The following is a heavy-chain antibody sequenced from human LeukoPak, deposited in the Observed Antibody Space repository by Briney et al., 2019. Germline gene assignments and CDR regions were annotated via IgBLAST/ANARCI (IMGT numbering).Heavy chain of an antibody. D-gene: IGHD3-22*01. J-gene: IGHJ4*02. CDR1: GGSFSGYY. V-gene: IGHV4-34*01. CDR3: AREPYYYDSSGYRY. Sequence: SETLSLTCAVYGGSFSGYYWSWIRQPPGKGLEWIGEINHSGSTNYNPSLKSRVTISVDTSKNQFSLKLSSVTAADTAVYYCAREPYYYDSSGYRYWGQGTLVTVSS. CDR2: INHSGST.